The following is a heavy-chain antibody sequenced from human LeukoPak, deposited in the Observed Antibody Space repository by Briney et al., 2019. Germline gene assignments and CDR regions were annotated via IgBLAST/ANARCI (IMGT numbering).Heavy chain of an antibody. CDR1: GFTFGDYA. CDR3: TRVTYYYDNSGYFHFDS. V-gene: IGHV3-49*04. J-gene: IGHJ4*02. Sequence: AGGSLRLSCTTSGFTFGDYAMRWVRQAPGKGLEWVSFIRRKAHGGTTEYAASVKGRFSSSRDDSKSIAYLQMNSLKTEDTAVYFCTRVTYYYDNSGYFHFDSWGQGSLVTVSS. CDR2: IRRKAHGGTT. D-gene: IGHD3-22*01.